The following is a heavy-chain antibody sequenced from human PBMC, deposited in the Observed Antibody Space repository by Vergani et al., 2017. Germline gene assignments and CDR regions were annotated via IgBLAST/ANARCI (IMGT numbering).Heavy chain of an antibody. CDR2: ISGSGGST. D-gene: IGHD6-13*01. CDR1: GFTFSSYA. V-gene: IGHV3-23*04. J-gene: IGHJ6*02. Sequence: EVQLVESGGGLVKPGGSLRLSCAASGFTFSSYAMSWVRQAPGKGLEWVSAISGSGGSTYYADSVKGRFTISRDNSKNTLYLQMNSLRAEDTAVYYCAKPRYSSSGSDYYYYGMDVWGQGTTVTVSS. CDR3: AKPRYSSSGSDYYYYGMDV.